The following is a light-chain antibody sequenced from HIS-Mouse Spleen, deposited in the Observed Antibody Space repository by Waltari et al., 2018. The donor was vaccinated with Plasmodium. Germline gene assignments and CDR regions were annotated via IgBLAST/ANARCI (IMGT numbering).Light chain of an antibody. CDR1: PSVSSN. Sequence: EIVMTQSPATLSVSQGERSTLSCRASPSVSSNLAWYQQKPDQAPRLLIYGASTRATGIPARFSGSGSGTEFTLTISSLQSEDFAVYYCQQYNNWSFTFGPGTKVDIK. CDR3: QQYNNWSFT. V-gene: IGKV3-15*01. CDR2: GAS. J-gene: IGKJ3*01.